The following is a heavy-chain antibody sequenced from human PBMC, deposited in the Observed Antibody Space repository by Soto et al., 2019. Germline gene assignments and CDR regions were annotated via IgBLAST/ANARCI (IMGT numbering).Heavy chain of an antibody. CDR1: GGSISSGGYS. D-gene: IGHD6-13*01. Sequence: SETLSLTCAVSGGSISSGGYSWSWIRQPPGKGLEWIGYIYHSGSTYYNPSLKSRVTISVDRSKNQFSLKLSSVTAADTAVYYCARGGHSSSWHGNYYYYYGMDVWGQGTTVTVSS. CDR2: IYHSGST. J-gene: IGHJ6*02. V-gene: IGHV4-30-2*01. CDR3: ARGGHSSSWHGNYYYYYGMDV.